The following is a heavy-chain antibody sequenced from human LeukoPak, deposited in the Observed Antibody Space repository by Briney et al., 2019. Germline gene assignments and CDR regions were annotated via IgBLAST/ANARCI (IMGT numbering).Heavy chain of an antibody. V-gene: IGHV4-59*01. Sequence: SETLSLTCTVSGGSISSYYWSWIRQPPGKGLEWIGYIYYSGSTNYNPSLKSRVTISVDTSKNQFSLKLSSVTAADTAVYYCARNRYDILTGYHYYYYMDVWGKGTTVTVSS. D-gene: IGHD3-9*01. J-gene: IGHJ6*03. CDR3: ARNRYDILTGYHYYYYMDV. CDR1: GGSISSYY. CDR2: IYYSGST.